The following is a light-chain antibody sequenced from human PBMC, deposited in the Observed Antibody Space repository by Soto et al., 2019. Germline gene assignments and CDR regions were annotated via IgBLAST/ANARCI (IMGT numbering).Light chain of an antibody. CDR3: QHSRGYSQYA. J-gene: IGKJ2*01. CDR1: QSITSS. V-gene: IGKV1-5*03. Sequence: DVQMTQSPSTLSASVEDRVTITCRASQSITSSLAWYQQKPGKAPNLLIYKASSLESGVPSRFSGSGSGTEFTLTITSLQPDDFATYYCQHSRGYSQYAFGQGTKLEIK. CDR2: KAS.